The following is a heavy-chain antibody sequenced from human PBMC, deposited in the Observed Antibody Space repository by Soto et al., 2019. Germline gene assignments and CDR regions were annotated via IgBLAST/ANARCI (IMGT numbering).Heavy chain of an antibody. CDR1: GYTFTSYA. CDR2: INAGNGNT. V-gene: IGHV1-3*01. D-gene: IGHD3-22*01. Sequence: ASVKVSCKASGYTFTSYAMHWVRQAPGQRLEWMGWINAGNGNTKYSQKFQGRVTITRDTSASTAYMELSSLRSEDTAVYYCAVESSFYDMSGYYPSAFDCWGQGTIV. J-gene: IGHJ3*01. CDR3: AVESSFYDMSGYYPSAFDC.